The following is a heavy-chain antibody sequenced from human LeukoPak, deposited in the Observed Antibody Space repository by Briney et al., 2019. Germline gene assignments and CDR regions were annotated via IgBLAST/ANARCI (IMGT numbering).Heavy chain of an antibody. Sequence: PSETLSLTCTVSGGSISSSSYYWGWIRQPPGKGLEWIGSIYYSGSTYYNPSLKSRVTISVDTSKNQFSLKLSSVTAADTAVYYCARSAGGAGSAFDIWGQGTMVTVSS. J-gene: IGHJ3*02. CDR3: ARSAGGAGSAFDI. V-gene: IGHV4-39*07. CDR1: GGSISSSSYY. D-gene: IGHD3-16*01. CDR2: IYYSGST.